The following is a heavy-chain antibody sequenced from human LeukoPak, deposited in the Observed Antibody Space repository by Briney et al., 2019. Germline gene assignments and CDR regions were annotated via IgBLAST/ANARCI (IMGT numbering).Heavy chain of an antibody. Sequence: GASVKVSCKASGYTFTGYYMHWVRQAPGQGLEWMGGIIPIFGTANYAQKFQGRVTITADESTSTAYMELSSLRSEDTAVYYCARAQDGYNYAYFDYWGQGTLVTVSS. D-gene: IGHD5-24*01. CDR2: IIPIFGTA. CDR3: ARAQDGYNYAYFDY. J-gene: IGHJ4*02. V-gene: IGHV1-69*13. CDR1: GYTFTGYY.